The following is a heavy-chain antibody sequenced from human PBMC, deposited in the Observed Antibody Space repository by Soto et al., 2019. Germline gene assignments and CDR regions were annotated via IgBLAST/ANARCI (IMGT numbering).Heavy chain of an antibody. CDR1: GFTFSSYA. D-gene: IGHD6-13*01. J-gene: IGHJ4*02. CDR2: ISYDGSNK. CDR3: ARDWGYSSSWYGSAFDY. Sequence: GGSLRLSCAASGFTFSSYAMHWVRQAPGKGLEWVAVISYDGSNKYYADSVKGRLTISRDNSKNTLYLQMNSLRAEDTAGYYCARDWGYSSSWYGSAFDYWGQGTLVTVSS. V-gene: IGHV3-30-3*01.